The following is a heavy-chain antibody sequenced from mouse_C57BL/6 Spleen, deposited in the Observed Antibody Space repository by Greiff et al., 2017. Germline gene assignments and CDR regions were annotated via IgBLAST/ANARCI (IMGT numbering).Heavy chain of an antibody. Sequence: DVQLQESGPELVKPGASVKIPCKASGYTFTDYNMDWVKQSHGKSLEWIGDINPNNGGTIYNQKFKGKATLTVDKSSSTAYMELRSLTSEDTAVYYCARRSNYPGGFAYWGQGTLVTVSA. D-gene: IGHD2-5*01. J-gene: IGHJ3*01. CDR3: ARRSNYPGGFAY. CDR2: INPNNGGT. V-gene: IGHV1-18*01. CDR1: GYTFTDYN.